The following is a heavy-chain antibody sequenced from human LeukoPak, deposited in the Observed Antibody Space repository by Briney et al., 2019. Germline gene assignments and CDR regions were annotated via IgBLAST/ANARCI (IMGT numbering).Heavy chain of an antibody. CDR1: GGSISSSSYY. V-gene: IGHV4-39*07. Sequence: PSETLSLTCTVSGGSISSSSYYWGWIRQPPGKGLEWIGSIYYSGSTYYNPSLKSRVTISVDTSKNQFSLKLSSVTAADTAVYYCARESRHDILTGYYPPFDPWGQGTLVTVSS. CDR2: IYYSGST. CDR3: ARESRHDILTGYYPPFDP. J-gene: IGHJ5*02. D-gene: IGHD3-9*01.